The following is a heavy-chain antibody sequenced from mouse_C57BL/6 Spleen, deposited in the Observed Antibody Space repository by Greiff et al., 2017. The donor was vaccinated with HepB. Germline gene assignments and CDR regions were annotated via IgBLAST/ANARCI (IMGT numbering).Heavy chain of an antibody. J-gene: IGHJ2*01. CDR2: IYPGDGDT. D-gene: IGHD1-1*01. V-gene: IGHV1-80*01. CDR1: GYAFSSYW. Sequence: QLQQSGAELVKPGASVKISCKASGYAFSSYWMNWVKQRPGKGLEWIGQIYPGDGDTNYNGKFKGKATLTADKSSSTAYMQLSSLTSEDSAVYFCARGYGIWYYFDYWGQGTTLTVSS. CDR3: ARGYGIWYYFDY.